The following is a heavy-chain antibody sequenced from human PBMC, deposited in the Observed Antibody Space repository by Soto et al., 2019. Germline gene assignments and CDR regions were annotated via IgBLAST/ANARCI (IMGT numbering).Heavy chain of an antibody. J-gene: IGHJ4*02. V-gene: IGHV3-23*01. D-gene: IGHD3-22*01. CDR2: ISGSGGST. Sequence: GGSLRLSCAASGFTFSSYAMSWVRQAPGKGLEWVSAISGSGGSTYYADSVKGRFTISRDNSKNTLYLQMNSLRAEDTAVYYCAKTGPTRPYYYDSLSDYWGQRTLVTVSS. CDR1: GFTFSSYA. CDR3: AKTGPTRPYYYDSLSDY.